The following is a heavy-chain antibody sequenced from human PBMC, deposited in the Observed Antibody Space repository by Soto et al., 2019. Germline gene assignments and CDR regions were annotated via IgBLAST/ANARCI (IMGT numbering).Heavy chain of an antibody. Sequence: EVQLLESGGGLVQPGGSLRLSCAASGFTFSSYAMSWVRQAPGKGLEWVSAISGSGGSTYYADYVKGRFTISRDNSKNTLYLQMNSLRAEDTAVYYCAKDLTVWFGELLPRFDYWGQGTLVTVS. J-gene: IGHJ4*02. D-gene: IGHD3-10*01. CDR1: GFTFSSYA. CDR2: ISGSGGST. CDR3: AKDLTVWFGELLPRFDY. V-gene: IGHV3-23*01.